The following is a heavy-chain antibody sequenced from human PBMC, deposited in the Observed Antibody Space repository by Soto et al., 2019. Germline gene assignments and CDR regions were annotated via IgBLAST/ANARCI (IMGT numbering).Heavy chain of an antibody. CDR3: AHHGGSGRFLDY. V-gene: IGHV2-5*02. D-gene: IGHD3-10*01. CDR2: IYWDDDK. J-gene: IGHJ4*02. CDR1: GFSLRSSGVG. Sequence: QITLKESGPTLVKPTQPLTLTCTFSGFSLRSSGVGVGWIRQPPGKALEWLALIYWDDDKRYSPSLKTTLTITKDTSKTQLDLTTTHTDPTARATDPCAHHGGSGRFLDYWGQGILVTVSS.